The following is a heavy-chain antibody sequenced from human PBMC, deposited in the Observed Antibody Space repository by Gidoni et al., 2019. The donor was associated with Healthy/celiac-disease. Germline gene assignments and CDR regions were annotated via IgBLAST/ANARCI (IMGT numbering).Heavy chain of an antibody. CDR2: ISWNSGSI. D-gene: IGHD1-26*01. CDR3: AKDIGSGSSLGAFDI. Sequence: EVQLVESGGGLVQPGRSVRLSCAASGFTFDDYAMHWVRQAPGKGLEWVSGISWNSGSIGYADSVKGRFTISRDNAKNSLYLQMNSLRTEDTALYYCAKDIGSGSSLGAFDIWGQGTMVTVSS. J-gene: IGHJ3*02. V-gene: IGHV3-9*01. CDR1: GFTFDDYA.